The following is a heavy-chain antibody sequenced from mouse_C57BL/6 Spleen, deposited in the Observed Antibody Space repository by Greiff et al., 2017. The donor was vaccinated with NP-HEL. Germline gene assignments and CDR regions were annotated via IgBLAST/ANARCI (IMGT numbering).Heavy chain of an antibody. D-gene: IGHD2-4*01. CDR3: AREGDYDGWFAY. V-gene: IGHV1-18*01. J-gene: IGHJ3*01. CDR2: INPNNGGT. CDR1: GYTFTDYN. Sequence: VQLKESGPELVKPGASVKIPCKASGYTFTDYNMDWVKQSHGKSLEWIGDINPNNGGTIYNQKFKGKATLTVDKSSSTAYMELRSLTSEDTAVYYCAREGDYDGWFAYWGQGTLVTVSA.